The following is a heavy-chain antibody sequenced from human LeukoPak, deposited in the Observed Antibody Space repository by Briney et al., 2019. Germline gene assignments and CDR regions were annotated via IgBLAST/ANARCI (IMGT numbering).Heavy chain of an antibody. CDR2: ISGSGGST. Sequence: GGTLRLSCAASGFTFSNYAMNWVRQAPGKGLEWVSSISGSGGSTYFADSVKGRFTISRDNSKNTLYLQMNSLRAEDTAVYYCARVERWYSIDYWGQGTLVTVSS. CDR3: ARVERWYSIDY. D-gene: IGHD6-13*01. CDR1: GFTFSNYA. J-gene: IGHJ4*02. V-gene: IGHV3-23*01.